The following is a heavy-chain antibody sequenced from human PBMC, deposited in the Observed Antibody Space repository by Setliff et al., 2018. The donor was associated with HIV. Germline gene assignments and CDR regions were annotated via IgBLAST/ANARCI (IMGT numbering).Heavy chain of an antibody. Sequence: SVKVSCKPSGYTFTTYGLSWVRQAPGQGLEWMGGIIPVLGLSYYAQNFQGRVTITADESTSTAYMELSSLRSEDTAVYYCASYSGSYYFILHYWGQGTLVTVSS. CDR2: IIPVLGLS. D-gene: IGHD1-26*01. CDR3: ASYSGSYYFILHY. CDR1: GYTFTTYG. V-gene: IGHV1-69*10. J-gene: IGHJ4*02.